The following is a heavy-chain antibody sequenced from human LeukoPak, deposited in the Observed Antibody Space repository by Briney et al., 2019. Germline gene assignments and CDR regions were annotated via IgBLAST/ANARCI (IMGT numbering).Heavy chain of an antibody. J-gene: IGHJ4*02. D-gene: IGHD3/OR15-3a*01. CDR3: ARTRHTRTGYYTVNLDY. CDR2: IIPIFGTA. CDR1: GGTFSSYA. V-gene: IGHV1-69*13. Sequence: ASVKVSCKASGGTFSSYAISWVRQAPGQGLEWMGGIIPIFGTANYAQKFQGRVTITADESTSTAYMELSSLRSEDTAVYYCARTRHTRTGYYTVNLDYWGQGTLVTVSS.